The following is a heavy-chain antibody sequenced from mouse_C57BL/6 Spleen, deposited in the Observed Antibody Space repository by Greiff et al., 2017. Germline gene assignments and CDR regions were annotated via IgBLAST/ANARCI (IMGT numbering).Heavy chain of an antibody. V-gene: IGHV1-53*01. CDR3: AREVYYDYEGFAY. Sequence: VQLQEPGTELVKPGASVKLSCKASGYTFTSYWMHWVKQRPGQGLEWIGNINPSNGGTNYNEKFKSKATLTVDKSSSTAYMQLSSLTSEDSAVYYCAREVYYDYEGFAYWGQGTLVTVSA. J-gene: IGHJ3*01. CDR1: GYTFTSYW. D-gene: IGHD2-4*01. CDR2: INPSNGGT.